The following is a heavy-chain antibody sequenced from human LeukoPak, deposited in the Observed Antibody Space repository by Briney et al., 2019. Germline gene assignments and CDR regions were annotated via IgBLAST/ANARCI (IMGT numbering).Heavy chain of an antibody. CDR1: GASISGHY. CDR2: ISHIGST. V-gene: IGHV4-59*08. J-gene: IGHJ3*02. Sequence: SETLSLTCTVSGASISGHYLTWLRQPPGKGLEWIGYISHIGSTNYNPSLKSRVTISVDTSKNQFSLKLSSVTAADTAVYYCARLPGGDSSSVVAFDIWGQGTMVTVSS. CDR3: ARLPGGDSSSVVAFDI. D-gene: IGHD2-21*02.